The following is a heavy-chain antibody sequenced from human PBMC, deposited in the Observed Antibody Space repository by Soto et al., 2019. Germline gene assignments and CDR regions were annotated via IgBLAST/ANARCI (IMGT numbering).Heavy chain of an antibody. J-gene: IGHJ4*02. CDR1: GFTFSSYG. V-gene: IGHV3-33*01. Sequence: PGGSLRLSCAASGFTFSSYGMHWVRQAPGKGLEWVAVIWYDGSNKYYADSVKGRFTISRDNSKNTLYLQMNSLRAEDTAVYYCARMAGGRSRARELDYWGQGTLVTVSS. CDR3: ARMAGGRSRARELDY. D-gene: IGHD3-16*01. CDR2: IWYDGSNK.